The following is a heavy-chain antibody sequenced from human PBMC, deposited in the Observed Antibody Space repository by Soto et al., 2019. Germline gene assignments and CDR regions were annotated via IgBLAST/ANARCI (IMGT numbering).Heavy chain of an antibody. J-gene: IGHJ6*02. D-gene: IGHD3-10*01. CDR3: AKGLRRLLRTQYYYGLDV. CDR2: ISGSGGSA. CDR1: GFTFSPYA. Sequence: EVQLLESGGGLVQPGGSLRLSCAASGFTFSPYAMSWVRQASGKGLEWVSSISGSGGSANYADSVKGRFTVSRDNSKRTLSLQMNSLREEDTAIYYCAKGLRRLLRTQYYYGLDVWGRGTTVTVSS. V-gene: IGHV3-23*01.